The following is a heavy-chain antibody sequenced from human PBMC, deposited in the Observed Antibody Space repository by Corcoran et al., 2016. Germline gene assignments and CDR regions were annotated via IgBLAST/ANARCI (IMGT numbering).Heavy chain of an antibody. CDR2: ISSSSSYI. CDR1: GFTFSSYS. J-gene: IGHJ5*02. Sequence: EVQLVESGGGLVKPGGSLRLSCAASGFTFSSYSMNWVRQAPGKGLEWVSSISSSSSYIYYADSVKGRFTISRDNAKNSLYLQMNSLRAEDTAGYYCASNPHVGDSWFDPWGQGTLVTVSS. D-gene: IGHD1-26*01. V-gene: IGHV3-21*01. CDR3: ASNPHVGDSWFDP.